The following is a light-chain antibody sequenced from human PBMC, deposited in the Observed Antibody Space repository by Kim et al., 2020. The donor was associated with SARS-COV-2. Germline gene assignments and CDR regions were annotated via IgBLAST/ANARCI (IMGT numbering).Light chain of an antibody. V-gene: IGLV3-27*01. CDR2: KDS. CDR1: VLAKKY. CDR3: YSAADNNGV. J-gene: IGLJ3*02. Sequence: SVSPGQTARFTCSGDVLAKKYARWFQQKPGQAPVLVIYKDSERPSGIPERFSGSSSGTTVTLTISGAQVEDEADYYCYSAADNNGVFGGGTKLTVL.